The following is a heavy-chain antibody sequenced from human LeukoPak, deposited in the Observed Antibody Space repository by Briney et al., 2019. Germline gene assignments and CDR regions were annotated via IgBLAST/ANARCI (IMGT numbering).Heavy chain of an antibody. CDR2: VSSNEGT. D-gene: IGHD3-10*01. CDR1: GGSISGYY. J-gene: IGHJ4*02. Sequence: SETLSLTCTVSGGSISGYYWSWIRQPPGEGLEWIGYVSSNEGTNYNPSLKSRVTILVDTSKNQFSLKLSSVTAADTAVYYCARVRSYYGSVTGKSYYFDYWGQGTLVTVSS. V-gene: IGHV4-59*01. CDR3: ARVRSYYGSVTGKSYYFDY.